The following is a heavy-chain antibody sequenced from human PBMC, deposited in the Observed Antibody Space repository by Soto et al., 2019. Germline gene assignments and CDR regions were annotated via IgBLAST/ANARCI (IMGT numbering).Heavy chain of an antibody. CDR1: GFTFSHYA. D-gene: IGHD6-19*01. Sequence: QVQLVESGGGVVQPGRSLRLSCAASGFTFSHYAIDWVRQVPGKGLEWVAIISDDGSNKFYADSVKGRFTISRDNSKNMLYLQMSSLRPEDTAIYYCARDWSDSGWSHSEYWGQGTLVTVSS. CDR3: ARDWSDSGWSHSEY. J-gene: IGHJ4*02. CDR2: ISDDGSNK. V-gene: IGHV3-30-3*01.